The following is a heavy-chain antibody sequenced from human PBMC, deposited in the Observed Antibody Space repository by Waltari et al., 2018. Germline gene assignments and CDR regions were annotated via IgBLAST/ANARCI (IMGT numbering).Heavy chain of an antibody. Sequence: QVQLQESGPGLVKPSETLSLTCAVSGYSISSGYYWGWIRQPPGKGLEWFGSIYHSGSTYYNPSLKSRVTISVDTSKNQFSLKLSSVTAADTAVYYCARHAEDIVVVPAASFDPWGQGTLVTVSS. CDR2: IYHSGST. D-gene: IGHD2-2*01. CDR3: ARHAEDIVVVPAASFDP. J-gene: IGHJ5*02. CDR1: GYSISSGYY. V-gene: IGHV4-38-2*01.